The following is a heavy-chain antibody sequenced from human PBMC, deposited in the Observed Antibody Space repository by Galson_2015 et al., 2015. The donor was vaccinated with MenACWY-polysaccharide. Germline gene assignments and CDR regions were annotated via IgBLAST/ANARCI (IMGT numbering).Heavy chain of an antibody. CDR3: ARYGAYSSTWHEAFDI. J-gene: IGHJ3*02. V-gene: IGHV3-48*02. CDR1: GFTFSNYN. Sequence: SLRLSCAASGFTFSNYNMNWVRQAPGKGLEWVSYISSSSASIYYADYVKGRFTISRDNAKNSLYLQMNSLRDEDTSVYYCARYGAYSSTWHEAFDIRGHATTVTVSS. CDR2: ISSSSASI. D-gene: IGHD2-2*01.